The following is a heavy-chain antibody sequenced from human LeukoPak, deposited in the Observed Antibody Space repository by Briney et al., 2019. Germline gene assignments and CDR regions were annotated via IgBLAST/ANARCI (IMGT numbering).Heavy chain of an antibody. V-gene: IGHV1-18*01. Sequence: ASVKVSCKASGYTFTSYGISWVRQAPGQGLEWMGWISAYNGNTNYALKLQGRVTMTTDTSTSTAYMELRSLRSDDTAVYYCARGLPYGSGSPRGEYFQHWGQGTLVTVSS. J-gene: IGHJ1*01. CDR2: ISAYNGNT. D-gene: IGHD3-10*01. CDR3: ARGLPYGSGSPRGEYFQH. CDR1: GYTFTSYG.